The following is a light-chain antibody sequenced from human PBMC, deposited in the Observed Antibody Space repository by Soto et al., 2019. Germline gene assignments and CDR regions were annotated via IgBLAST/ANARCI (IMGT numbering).Light chain of an antibody. Sequence: DIQMTQSPSSLSASVGDRVTITCRASQGISSWLAWYQQKPEKAPKYLIYAVSSLQSGVTSRFSGSGSGKDFTLNISSMQPEDFATYYCEQYNSYELTFGGGTKVEIK. V-gene: IGKV1D-16*01. CDR1: QGISSW. J-gene: IGKJ4*01. CDR3: EQYNSYELT. CDR2: AVS.